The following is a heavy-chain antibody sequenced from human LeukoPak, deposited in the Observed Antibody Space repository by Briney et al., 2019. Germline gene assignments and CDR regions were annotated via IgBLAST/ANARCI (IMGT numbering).Heavy chain of an antibody. Sequence: GASVKVSCKASGGTFSSYAISWVRQAPGQGLEWMGGIIPIFGTANYAQKFQGRVTITADESTSTAYMELRSLRSDDTAVYYCARGNYYDRSGYYTPPDYYYYYGMDVWGQGTTVTVSS. D-gene: IGHD3-22*01. J-gene: IGHJ6*02. V-gene: IGHV1-69*13. CDR1: GGTFSSYA. CDR3: ARGNYYDRSGYYTPPDYYYYYGMDV. CDR2: IIPIFGTA.